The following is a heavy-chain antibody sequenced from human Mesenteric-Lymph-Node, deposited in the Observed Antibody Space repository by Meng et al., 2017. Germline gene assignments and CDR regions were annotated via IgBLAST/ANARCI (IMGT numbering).Heavy chain of an antibody. CDR3: AHTGGNCGTTSCLDY. Sequence: ITLRDSGPLLLTPTQTLPLTCPFSGFSLTPSGVALGGLRPPPGRALEWLAVIYWDDDKRYSPSLKNRLAIIKGTSKNQVVLTMTNMDPVDTATYYCAHTGGNCGTTSCLDYWGQGTLVTVSS. CDR1: GFSLTPSGVA. J-gene: IGHJ4*02. D-gene: IGHD2-2*01. V-gene: IGHV2-5*02. CDR2: IYWDDDK.